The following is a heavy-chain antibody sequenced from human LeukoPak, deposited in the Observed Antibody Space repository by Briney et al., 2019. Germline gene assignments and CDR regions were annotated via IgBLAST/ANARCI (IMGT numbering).Heavy chain of an antibody. J-gene: IGHJ4*02. Sequence: PGGSLRLSCAASGFTFSSYSMNWVRQAPGKGLEWVSSITSSSSYIYYADSVKGRFTFSRDNAKNSLYLQMNCLRAEDTAVYYCARDPSDSSGYYKKKWTKTFDYWGQGTLVTVSS. CDR3: ARDPSDSSGYYKKKWTKTFDY. CDR2: ITSSSSYI. D-gene: IGHD3-22*01. V-gene: IGHV3-21*01. CDR1: GFTFSSYS.